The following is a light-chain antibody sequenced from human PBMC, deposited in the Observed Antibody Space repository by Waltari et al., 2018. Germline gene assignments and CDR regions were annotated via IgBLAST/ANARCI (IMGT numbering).Light chain of an antibody. CDR2: DVS. V-gene: IGLV2-14*01. CDR3: SSYTSSSYVI. J-gene: IGLJ2*01. CDR1: SRDVGGYNF. Sequence: QSALTQPASVSGSPGQSITISCRGTSRDVGGYNFVSWYQQPPGKAPKLMTYDVSKRPSGVSNRFSGSKSGNTASLTISGLQADDEADYYCSSYTSSSYVIFGGGTKLTVL.